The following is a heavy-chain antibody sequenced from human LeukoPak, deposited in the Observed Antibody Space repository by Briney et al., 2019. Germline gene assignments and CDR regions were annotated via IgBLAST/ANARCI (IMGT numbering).Heavy chain of an antibody. Sequence: ASVKVSCKASGYTFTGYYMHWARQAPGQGLEWMGWINPNSGGTNYAQKFQGRVTMTRDTSISTAYMELSRLRSDDTAVYYRARGLNMVRGVIITNWFDPWGQGTLVTVSS. CDR1: GYTFTGYY. CDR2: INPNSGGT. J-gene: IGHJ5*02. CDR3: ARGLNMVRGVIITNWFDP. D-gene: IGHD3-10*01. V-gene: IGHV1-2*02.